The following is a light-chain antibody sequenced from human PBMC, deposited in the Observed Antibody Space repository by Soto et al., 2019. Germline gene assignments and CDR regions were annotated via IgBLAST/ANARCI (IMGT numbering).Light chain of an antibody. CDR1: SSDVGGYNY. Sequence: QSALTQPASVSGSPGQSITISCTGTSSDVGGYNYVSWYQQHPGKAPKLMIYDVSNRPSGVSNRFSGSKSGNTASLNISGLQAEDEADYYCSSYTSSNHVVFGGGTKLTVL. CDR3: SSYTSSNHVV. V-gene: IGLV2-14*01. CDR2: DVS. J-gene: IGLJ2*01.